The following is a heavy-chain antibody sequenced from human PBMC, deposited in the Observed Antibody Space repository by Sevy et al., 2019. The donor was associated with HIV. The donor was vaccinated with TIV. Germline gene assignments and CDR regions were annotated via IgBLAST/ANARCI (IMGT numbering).Heavy chain of an antibody. V-gene: IGHV3-21*01. D-gene: IGHD3-10*01. CDR2: ISSSSSYI. J-gene: IGHJ6*02. CDR3: ARDGASSGSPYYYYYGMDV. Sequence: GGSLRLSCAASGFTFSSYSMNWVRQAPGKGLEWASSISSSSSYIYYADSVKGRFTISRDNAKNSLYLQMNSLRAEDTAVYYCARDGASSGSPYYYYYGMDVWGQGTTVTVSS. CDR1: GFTFSSYS.